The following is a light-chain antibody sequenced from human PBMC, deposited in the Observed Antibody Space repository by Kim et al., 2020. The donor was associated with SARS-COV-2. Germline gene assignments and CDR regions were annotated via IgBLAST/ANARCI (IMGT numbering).Light chain of an antibody. CDR2: GAS. CDR1: QSVSNTY. Sequence: LSPGKTATLSCRASQSVSNTYLAWYQQKPGQAPRLLIYGASSRTTGSPDRFSGSGSGTDFTLTITRLEPEDFAVYYCQQYDSSPYTFGQGTKLEI. V-gene: IGKV3-20*01. J-gene: IGKJ2*01. CDR3: QQYDSSPYT.